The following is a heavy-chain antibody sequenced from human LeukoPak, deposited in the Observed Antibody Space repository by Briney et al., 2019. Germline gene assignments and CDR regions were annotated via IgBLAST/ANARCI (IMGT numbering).Heavy chain of an antibody. V-gene: IGHV1-18*01. D-gene: IGHD6-6*01. J-gene: IGHJ3*02. CDR1: GYTFTSYG. Sequence: GASVKVSCKASGYTFTSYGISWVRQAPGQGLEWMGWISAYNGNTNYAQKLQGRVTMTTDTSTSTAYMELRSLRSDDTAVYYCRRALGRAREDDDAFDIWGQGTMVTVSS. CDR2: ISAYNGNT. CDR3: RRALGRAREDDDAFDI.